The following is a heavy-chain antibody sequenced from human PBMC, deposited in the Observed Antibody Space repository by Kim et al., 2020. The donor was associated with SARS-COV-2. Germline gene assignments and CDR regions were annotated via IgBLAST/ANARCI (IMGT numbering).Heavy chain of an antibody. D-gene: IGHD2-21*02. V-gene: IGHV4-39*01. CDR1: GGSISSSSYY. CDR2: IYYSGST. CDR3: ASPLAYCGGDCYS. Sequence: SETLSLTCTVSGGSISSSSYYWGWIRQPPGKGLEWIGSIYYSGSTYYNPSLKSRVTISVDTSKNQLSLKLSSVTAADTAVYYCASPLAYCGGDCYSWGQGTLVTVSS. J-gene: IGHJ5*02.